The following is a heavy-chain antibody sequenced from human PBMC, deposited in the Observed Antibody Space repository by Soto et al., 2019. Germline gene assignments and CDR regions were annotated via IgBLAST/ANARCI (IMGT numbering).Heavy chain of an antibody. Sequence: SETLSLTCTVSSGSISSYYWSWIRQPPGKGLEWIGYIYYSGSTNYNPSLKSRVTISVDTSKNQFSLKLSSVTAADTAVYYCARDYPLILTGYKDYYCYGMDVWGQGTTVTVSS. CDR2: IYYSGST. J-gene: IGHJ6*02. CDR1: SGSISSYY. V-gene: IGHV4-59*01. CDR3: ARDYPLILTGYKDYYCYGMDV. D-gene: IGHD3-9*01.